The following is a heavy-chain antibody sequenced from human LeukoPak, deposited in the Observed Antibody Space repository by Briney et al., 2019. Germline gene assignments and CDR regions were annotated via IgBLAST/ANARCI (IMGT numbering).Heavy chain of an antibody. CDR1: GGTFSSYA. Sequence: SVKVSCKASGGTFSSYAISWVRQAPGQGLEWMGRIIPILGIANYAQKFQGRVTITADKSTSTAYMELSSLRSEDTAVYYCARDNRDGYNLGPNWSDPWGQGTLVTVSS. D-gene: IGHD5-24*01. CDR2: IIPILGIA. J-gene: IGHJ5*02. V-gene: IGHV1-69*04. CDR3: ARDNRDGYNLGPNWSDP.